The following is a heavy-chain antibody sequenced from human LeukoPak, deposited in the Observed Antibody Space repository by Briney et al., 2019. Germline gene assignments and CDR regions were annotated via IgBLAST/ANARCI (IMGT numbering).Heavy chain of an antibody. V-gene: IGHV3-23*01. J-gene: IGHJ6*02. Sequence: GGSLRLSCAASGFTFSSYAMSWVRQAPGKGLEWVSAISGSGGSTYYADSVKGRFTISRDNSKNTLYLQMNSLRAEDTAVYYCAKHRGRADSSSWYFPGLAYYYGMDVWGQGTTVTVSS. CDR1: GFTFSSYA. CDR2: ISGSGGST. CDR3: AKHRGRADSSSWYFPGLAYYYGMDV. D-gene: IGHD6-13*01.